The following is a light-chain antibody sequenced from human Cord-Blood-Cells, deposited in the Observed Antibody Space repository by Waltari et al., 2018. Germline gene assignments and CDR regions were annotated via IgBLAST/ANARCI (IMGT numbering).Light chain of an antibody. V-gene: IGKV3-20*01. CDR1: QSVSSSY. CDR3: QQYGSSPPYS. Sequence: EIVLTQSPGTLSLSPGERATLSCRASQSVSSSYLAWYQQKPGQAPRLLIYGASSRATCIPDGFSVSGSGTDFTLTISRLEPEDFAVYYCQQYGSSPPYSFGQGTKLEIK. CDR2: GAS. J-gene: IGKJ2*03.